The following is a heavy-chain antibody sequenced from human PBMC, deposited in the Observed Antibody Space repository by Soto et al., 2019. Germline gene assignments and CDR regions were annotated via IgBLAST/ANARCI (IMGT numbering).Heavy chain of an antibody. J-gene: IGHJ6*02. CDR3: ARDSVQLWSDYYYGMDV. V-gene: IGHV1-18*01. Sequence: ASVKDSCQASGYTFTSYGISWVRQAPGQGLEWMGWISAYNGNTNNAQKLQGRVTMTTDTSTSTAYMELRSLRSDDTAVYYCARDSVQLWSDYYYGMDVWGQGTTVTVSS. CDR1: GYTFTSYG. CDR2: ISAYNGNT. D-gene: IGHD5-18*01.